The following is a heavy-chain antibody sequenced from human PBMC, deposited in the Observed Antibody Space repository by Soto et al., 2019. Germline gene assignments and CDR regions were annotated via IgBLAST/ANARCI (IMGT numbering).Heavy chain of an antibody. V-gene: IGHV4-61*01. CDR1: GGSVSSGSYY. D-gene: IGHD6-25*01. CDR2: IYYSGST. J-gene: IGHJ6*02. Sequence: PSETLSLTCTVSGGSVSSGSYYWSWIRQPPGKGLEWIGYIYYSGSTNYNPSLKSRVTISVDTSKNQFSLKLSSVTAADTAVYYCARGQRLRLYYYYGMDVWGQGTTVTVSS. CDR3: ARGQRLRLYYYYGMDV.